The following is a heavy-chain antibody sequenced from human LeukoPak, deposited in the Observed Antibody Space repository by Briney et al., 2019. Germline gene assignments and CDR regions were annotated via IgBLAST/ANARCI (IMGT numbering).Heavy chain of an antibody. CDR1: GFIFSDNW. CDR3: ARHQVEGDYYDSSGSPFDY. CDR2: IYPGDSDT. J-gene: IGHJ4*02. D-gene: IGHD3-22*01. Sequence: GESLKISCQTSGFIFSDNWIAWVRQMPGKGLEWMGIIYPGDSDTRYSPSFQGQVTISADKSISTAYLQWSSLKASDTAMYYCARHQVEGDYYDSSGSPFDYWGQGTLVTVSS. V-gene: IGHV5-51*01.